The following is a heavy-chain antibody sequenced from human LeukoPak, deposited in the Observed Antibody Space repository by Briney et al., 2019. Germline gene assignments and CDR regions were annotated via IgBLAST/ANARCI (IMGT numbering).Heavy chain of an antibody. CDR2: IYYSGST. V-gene: IGHV4-59*08. CDR3: AGRETSREKTTVEDAFDI. J-gene: IGHJ3*02. CDR1: GGSISSYY. Sequence: KPSETLSLTCTVSGGSISSYYWSWIRQPPGKGLEWIGYIYYSGSTNYNPSLKSRVTISVDTSKNQFSLKLSSVTAADTAVYYCAGRETSREKTTVEDAFDIWGQGTMVTVSS. D-gene: IGHD4-17*01.